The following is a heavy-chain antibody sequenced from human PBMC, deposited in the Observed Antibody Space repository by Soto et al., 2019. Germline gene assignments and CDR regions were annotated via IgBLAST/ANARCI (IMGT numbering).Heavy chain of an antibody. V-gene: IGHV4-59*08. D-gene: IGHD4-17*01. CDR3: ARRYGGTLDC. J-gene: IGHJ4*02. Sequence: SETLSLTCTVSGGSISSYYWSWIRQPPGKGLEWIGYIYYSGTTYYNPSLKSRVIMSVDTSKNQFSLKLSSVTAADTAVYYCARRYGGTLDCWGQGTLVTVSS. CDR1: GGSISSYY. CDR2: IYYSGTT.